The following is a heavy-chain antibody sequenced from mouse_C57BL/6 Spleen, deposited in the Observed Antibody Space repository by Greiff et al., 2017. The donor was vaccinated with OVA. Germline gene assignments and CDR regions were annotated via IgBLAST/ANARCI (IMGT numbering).Heavy chain of an antibody. Sequence: EVQLQQSGPVLVKPGASVKMSCKASGYTFTDYYMNWVKQSHGKSLEWIGVINPYNGGTSYNQKFKGKATLTVDKSSSTAYMELNSLTSEDSAVYYCARRDPYYDGSGDYWGQGTTLTVSS. CDR3: ARRDPYYDGSGDY. CDR1: GYTFTDYY. D-gene: IGHD1-1*01. V-gene: IGHV1-19*01. J-gene: IGHJ2*01. CDR2: INPYNGGT.